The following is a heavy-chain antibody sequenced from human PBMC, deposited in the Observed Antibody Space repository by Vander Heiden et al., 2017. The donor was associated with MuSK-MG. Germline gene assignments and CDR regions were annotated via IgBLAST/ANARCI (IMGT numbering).Heavy chain of an antibody. D-gene: IGHD4-17*01. J-gene: IGHJ4*02. Sequence: EVQLVESGGGLVQPGGSLRLSCAASGFTFSSYSMNWVRQAQGKGLEWVSYISRRSSTIYYADSVKGRFTISRDNAKNSLYLQMNSLRAEDTAGYYCARRTVTFDYWGQGTRVTVSA. V-gene: IGHV3-48*01. CDR2: ISRRSSTI. CDR1: GFTFSSYS. CDR3: ARRTVTFDY.